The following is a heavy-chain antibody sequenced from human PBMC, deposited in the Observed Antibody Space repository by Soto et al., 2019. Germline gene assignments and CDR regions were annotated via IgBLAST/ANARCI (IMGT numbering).Heavy chain of an antibody. V-gene: IGHV3-23*01. J-gene: IGHJ6*02. CDR3: AKDHDCSSTSCYYYYYGMDV. CDR1: GFTFSSYA. Sequence: GGSLRLSCAASGFTFSSYAMSWVRQAPGKGLEWVSAISGSGGSTYYADSVKGRFTISRDNSKNTLYLQMNSLRAEDTAVHYCAKDHDCSSTSCYYYYYGMDVWGQGTTVTVSS. D-gene: IGHD2-2*01. CDR2: ISGSGGST.